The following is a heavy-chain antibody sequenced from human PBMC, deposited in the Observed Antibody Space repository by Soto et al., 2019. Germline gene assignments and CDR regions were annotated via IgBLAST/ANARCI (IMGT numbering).Heavy chain of an antibody. CDR3: ARHGSY. J-gene: IGHJ4*02. V-gene: IGHV4-39*01. CDR2: IYYSGTT. Sequence: QLQLQESGPGLVKPSETLPLICTVSGVSISNTSYYWGWIRQPPGKRLEWIGTIYYSGTTYYNPSLKGRVTITVDTSKNHFSLKLTSVTAADTAVYYCARHGSYWGQGTLVTVSS. CDR1: GVSISNTSYY.